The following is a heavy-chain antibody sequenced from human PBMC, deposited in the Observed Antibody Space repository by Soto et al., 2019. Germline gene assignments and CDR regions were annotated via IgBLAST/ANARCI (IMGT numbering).Heavy chain of an antibody. V-gene: IGHV5-51*01. CDR2: IYPGDSDT. CDR1: GYSFTSYW. CDR3: ARYTSVTNRHGNYYYYMDV. Sequence: PGESLKISCKGSGYSFTSYWIGWVRQMPGKGLEWMGIIYPGDSDTRYSPSFQGQVTISADKSISTAYLQWSSLKASDTAMYYCARYTSVTNRHGNYYYYMDVWGKGTTVTVSS. D-gene: IGHD4-4*01. J-gene: IGHJ6*03.